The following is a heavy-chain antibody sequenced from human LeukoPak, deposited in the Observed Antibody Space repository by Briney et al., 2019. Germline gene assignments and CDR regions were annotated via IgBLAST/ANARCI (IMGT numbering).Heavy chain of an antibody. V-gene: IGHV3-11*04. CDR3: ARVSARNYNDY. CDR2: ISSSGSTI. Sequence: LSLTCTVSGGSISPYFWSWIRQAPGKGLEWVSYISSSGSTIYYADSVKGRFTISRDNAKNSLYLQMNSLRAEDTAVYYCARVSARNYNDYWGQGTLVTVSS. D-gene: IGHD6-6*01. CDR1: GGSISPYF. J-gene: IGHJ4*02.